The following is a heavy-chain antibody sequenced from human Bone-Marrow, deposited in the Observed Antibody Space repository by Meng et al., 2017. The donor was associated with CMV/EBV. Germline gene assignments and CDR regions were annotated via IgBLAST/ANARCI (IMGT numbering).Heavy chain of an antibody. CDR2: MNPNSGNT. V-gene: IGHV1-8*01. D-gene: IGHD2-2*01. CDR1: GYTFTSYD. J-gene: IGHJ6*02. Sequence: ASVKVSRKASGYTFTSYDINWVRQATGQGLEWMGWMNPNSGNTGYAQKFQGRVTRTRNTSINTAYMELSSQRSEDTAVYYYVWYIVVVPPNGMDVWGQGTTVTVSS. CDR3: VWYIVVVPPNGMDV.